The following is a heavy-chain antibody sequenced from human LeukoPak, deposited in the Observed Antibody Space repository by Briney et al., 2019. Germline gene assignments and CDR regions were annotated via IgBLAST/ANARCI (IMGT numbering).Heavy chain of an antibody. CDR1: GYSISSGYY. V-gene: IGHV4-38-2*02. CDR3: ARDLYYYGSGSYYPDY. CDR2: IYHSGST. Sequence: PSETLSLTCTVSGYSISSGYYWGWIRQPPGKGLEWIGSIYHSGSTYYNPSLKSRVTISVDTSKNQFSLKLSSVTAADTAVYYCARDLYYYGSGSYYPDYWGQGTLVTVSS. J-gene: IGHJ4*02. D-gene: IGHD3-10*01.